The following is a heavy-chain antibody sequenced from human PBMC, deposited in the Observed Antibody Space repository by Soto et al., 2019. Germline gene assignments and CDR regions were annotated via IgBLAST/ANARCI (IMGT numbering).Heavy chain of an antibody. CDR1: GYTFTGYC. CDR3: ARSELLDYYYYGMDV. Sequence: GASVKVSCKASGYTFTGYCMHWVRQAPGQGLEWMGWINPNSGGTNYAQKFQGRVTMTRDTSISTAYMELSRLRSDDTAVYYCARSELLDYYYYGMDVWGQGTTVTVSS. V-gene: IGHV1-2*02. J-gene: IGHJ6*02. D-gene: IGHD2-15*01. CDR2: INPNSGGT.